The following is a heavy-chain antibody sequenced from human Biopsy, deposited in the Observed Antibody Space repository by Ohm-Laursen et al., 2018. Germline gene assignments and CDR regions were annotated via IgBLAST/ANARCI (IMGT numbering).Heavy chain of an antibody. CDR1: GVSISSYF. D-gene: IGHD3-22*01. Sequence: GTLSLTCAVSGVSISSYFWSWIRQPLGKGLEWIGYVSYSGNTKYNPSLKSRFIISAETSKNQFPLKLSSVTAADTAMYYCAAYYYDSSGYFYAFHYWGQGTLVTVSS. J-gene: IGHJ4*02. CDR2: VSYSGNT. V-gene: IGHV4-59*08. CDR3: AAYYYDSSGYFYAFHY.